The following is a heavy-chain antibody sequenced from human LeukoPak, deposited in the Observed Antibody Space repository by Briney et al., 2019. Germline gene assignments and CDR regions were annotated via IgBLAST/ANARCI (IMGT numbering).Heavy chain of an antibody. V-gene: IGHV4-31*03. CDR3: ARAQLHYGVYHFDY. CDR2: IYYSGST. D-gene: IGHD4-17*01. CDR1: GGSISSGGYY. J-gene: IGHJ4*02. Sequence: PSQTLSLTCTVSGGSISSGGYYWSWIRQHPGKGLEWIGYIYYSGSTYYNPSLKSRVTISVDTSKNQFSLKLSSVTAADTAVYYCARAQLHYGVYHFDYWGQGTLVTVSS.